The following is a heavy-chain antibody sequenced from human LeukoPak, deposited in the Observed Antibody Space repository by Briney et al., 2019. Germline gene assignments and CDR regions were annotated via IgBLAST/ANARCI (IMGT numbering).Heavy chain of an antibody. Sequence: PSETLSLTCTVSGGSISSYYWSWIRQPPGKGLEWIGYIYYSGSTNYNPSLKSRVTISVDTSKNQFSLKLSSVTAADTAVYYCARDGRLGTPGWYFDLWGRGTLVTVSS. CDR3: ARDGRLGTPGWYFDL. J-gene: IGHJ2*01. CDR2: IYYSGST. CDR1: GGSISSYY. V-gene: IGHV4-59*01. D-gene: IGHD7-27*01.